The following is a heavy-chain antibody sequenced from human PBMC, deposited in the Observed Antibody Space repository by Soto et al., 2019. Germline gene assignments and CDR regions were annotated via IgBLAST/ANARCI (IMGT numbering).Heavy chain of an antibody. J-gene: IGHJ3*02. D-gene: IGHD2-15*01. CDR3: ARTNGYCSGGSCYFYDAFDI. Sequence: QVQLVQSGAEVKKPGASVKVSCKASGYTFTSYGISWVRQAPGQGLEWMGWISAYNGNTNYAQKLQGRVTMTTDTSTSTAYMEMRSLRSDDTAVYYCARTNGYCSGGSCYFYDAFDIWGQGTMVTVSS. CDR1: GYTFTSYG. V-gene: IGHV1-18*01. CDR2: ISAYNGNT.